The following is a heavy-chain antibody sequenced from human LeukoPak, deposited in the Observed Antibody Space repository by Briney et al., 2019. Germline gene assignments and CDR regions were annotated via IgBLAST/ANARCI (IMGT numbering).Heavy chain of an antibody. CDR3: TRAGGYDNYLDY. V-gene: IGHV3-49*04. CDR1: GFTFGDYG. D-gene: IGHD5-12*01. Sequence: QPGRSLRLSCTTSGFTFGDYGFNWVRQAPGKGLEWVGFIRKKAHDWTPQYAASVQGRFTISRDDSKGIAYLEMSSLKTEDTAVYYCTRAGGYDNYLDYWGQGTPATVSS. CDR2: IRKKAHDWTP. J-gene: IGHJ4*02.